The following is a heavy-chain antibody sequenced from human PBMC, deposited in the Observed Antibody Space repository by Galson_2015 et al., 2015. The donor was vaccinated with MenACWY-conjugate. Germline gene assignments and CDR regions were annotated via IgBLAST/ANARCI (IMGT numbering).Heavy chain of an antibody. J-gene: IGHJ4*01. CDR2: IYHSGGT. CDR3: ARQVLSDSSGYYPFDF. D-gene: IGHD3-22*01. Sequence: TLSLTCTVSSVSINSATSYWSWIRQHPGRGLEWIGYIYHSGGTYYDPSLKSRLTISLDMSKNQFSLKLTSVTAADTAAYYCARQVLSDSSGYYPFDFWGHGTLVTVSS. V-gene: IGHV4-31*03. CDR1: SVSINSATSY.